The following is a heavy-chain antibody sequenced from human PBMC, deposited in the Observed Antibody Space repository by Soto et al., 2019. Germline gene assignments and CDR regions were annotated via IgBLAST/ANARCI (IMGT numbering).Heavy chain of an antibody. CDR1: GFSLSTVGMH. J-gene: IGHJ4*02. CDR2: IDWDDDK. CDR3: ARMTTTHSFAF. D-gene: IGHD4-4*01. V-gene: IGHV2-70*04. Sequence: CGPTLVNPRQTLALTCTFSGFSLSTVGMHVSWIRQPPGKALEWLARIDWDDDKWYSPSLKTRLTISKDTSKNRVVLTMTNMDPVDTATYYCARMTTTHSFAFWGQGTLVTVSS.